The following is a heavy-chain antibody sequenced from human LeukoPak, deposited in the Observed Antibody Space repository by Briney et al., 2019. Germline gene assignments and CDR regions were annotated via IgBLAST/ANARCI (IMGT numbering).Heavy chain of an antibody. CDR1: GYTFTGYY. CDR3: ARGMLGDQLPTVDY. D-gene: IGHD2-2*01. CDR2: INPNSGGT. V-gene: IGHV1-2*06. Sequence: ASLKVSCKASGYTFTGYYVHWVRQAPGQGLEWRGRINPNSGGTNYAQKFQGRVTMTRDTSTSTAYIELSRLRSDDTAVYYSARGMLGDQLPTVDYWGQRNLVTVSS. J-gene: IGHJ4*02.